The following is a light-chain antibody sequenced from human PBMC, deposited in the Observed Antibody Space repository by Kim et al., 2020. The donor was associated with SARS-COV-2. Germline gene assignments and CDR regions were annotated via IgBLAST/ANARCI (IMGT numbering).Light chain of an antibody. Sequence: GKTASITCGEDNIESKSVHWYQHKPGQAPLLVISYDINRPSGIPERFSGSNSGNTATLTITRVEAGDEADYYCQVWDINTDHPVIFGGGTQLTVL. V-gene: IGLV3-21*04. J-gene: IGLJ2*01. CDR2: YDI. CDR3: QVWDINTDHPVI. CDR1: NIESKS.